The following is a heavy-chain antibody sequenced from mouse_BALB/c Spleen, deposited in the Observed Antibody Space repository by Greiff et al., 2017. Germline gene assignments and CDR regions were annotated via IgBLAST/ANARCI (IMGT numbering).Heavy chain of an antibody. Sequence: QVQLKQSGTVLARPGASVKMSCKASGYSFTSYWMHWVKQRPGQGLEWIGAIYPGNSDTSYNQKFKGKATLTVDKSSSTAYMQLSSLTSEDSAVYYCARVGVANYFDYWGQGTTLTVSS. V-gene: IGHV1-87*01. CDR3: ARVGVANYFDY. J-gene: IGHJ2*01. D-gene: IGHD1-1*02. CDR1: GYSFTSYW. CDR2: IYPGNSDT.